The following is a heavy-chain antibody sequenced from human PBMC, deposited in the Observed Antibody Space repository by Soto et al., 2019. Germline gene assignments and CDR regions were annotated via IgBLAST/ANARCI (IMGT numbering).Heavy chain of an antibody. J-gene: IGHJ3*01. CDR2: ISSNGESTYQTGAT. V-gene: IGHV3-23*01. CDR1: GFNFRSYA. Sequence: VGSLRLSCTASGFNFRSYAMSWVRQAPGKGLEWVSLISSNGESTYQTGATYYADSVRGRFTISRDNSKKTLYLQMSSLRADDTAVYFCTKALYCSSTSCYSGGDSFHVWGQGTMVTVSS. CDR3: TKALYCSSTSCYSGGDSFHV. D-gene: IGHD2-2*01.